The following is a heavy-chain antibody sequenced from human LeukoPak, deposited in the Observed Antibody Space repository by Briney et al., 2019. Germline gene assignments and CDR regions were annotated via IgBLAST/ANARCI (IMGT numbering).Heavy chain of an antibody. CDR3: AKASWELQVTDY. Sequence: GGSLRLSCAASGFTFSTYAMSWVRQAPGKGLEWVSAISGSGRGTYYADSVEGRFTISRDNSKNTLYLQMNSLRAEDTAVYYCAKASWELQVTDYWGQGTLVTVRS. J-gene: IGHJ4*02. V-gene: IGHV3-23*01. CDR1: GFTFSTYA. CDR2: ISGSGRGT. D-gene: IGHD1-26*01.